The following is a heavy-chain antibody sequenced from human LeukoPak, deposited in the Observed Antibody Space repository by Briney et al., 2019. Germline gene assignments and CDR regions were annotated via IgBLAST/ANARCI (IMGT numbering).Heavy chain of an antibody. CDR2: ISYDGSNK. V-gene: IGHV3-30-3*01. Sequence: PGGSLRLSCAASGFTFSSYAMRWVRQAPGKGLEWVAVISYDGSNKYYADSVKGRFTISRDNSKNTLYLQMNSLRAEDTAVYYCARGFRGRGYYFDYWGQGTLVTVSS. J-gene: IGHJ4*02. CDR1: GFTFSSYA. CDR3: ARGFRGRGYYFDY. D-gene: IGHD2/OR15-2a*01.